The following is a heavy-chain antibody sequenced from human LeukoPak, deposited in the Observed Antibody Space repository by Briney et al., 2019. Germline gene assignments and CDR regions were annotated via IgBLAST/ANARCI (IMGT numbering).Heavy chain of an antibody. CDR3: AREVVRGVTNWFDP. V-gene: IGHV4-4*02. D-gene: IGHD3-10*01. Sequence: SETLSLTCAVSGGSTSSSNWWSWVRQPPGKGLEWIGEIYHSGSTNYNPSLKSRVTRSVDKSKNQFSLKLSSVTAADTAVYYCAREVVRGVTNWFDPWGQGTLVTVYS. J-gene: IGHJ5*02. CDR2: IYHSGST. CDR1: GGSTSSSNW.